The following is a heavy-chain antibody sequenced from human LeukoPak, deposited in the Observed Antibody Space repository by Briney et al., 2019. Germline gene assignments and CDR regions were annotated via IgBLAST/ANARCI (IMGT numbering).Heavy chain of an antibody. Sequence: GASVKVSCKASGYTFTGYYMHWVRQVPGQGLEWMGWINPNSGGTNYAQKFQGRVTMTRDTSISTAYMELSRLRSDDTAVYYCARGYCSGGSCYPPRDYWGQGTLVTVSS. CDR1: GYTFTGYY. D-gene: IGHD2-15*01. CDR2: INPNSGGT. V-gene: IGHV1-2*02. J-gene: IGHJ4*02. CDR3: ARGYCSGGSCYPPRDY.